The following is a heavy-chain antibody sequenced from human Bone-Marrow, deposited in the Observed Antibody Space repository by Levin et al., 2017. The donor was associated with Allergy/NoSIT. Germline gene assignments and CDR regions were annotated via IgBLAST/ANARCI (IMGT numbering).Heavy chain of an antibody. CDR1: GFTFSNSW. CDR3: ARGSSNAFDI. V-gene: IGHV3-7*01. Sequence: GGSLRLSCVVSGFTFSNSWMNWLRQAPGKGLDWVANIKQDGSERHYVDSVRGRFTISRDNAQNSLHLQMNTLRAEDTAVYYCARGSSNAFDIWGQGTTVTVSS. CDR2: IKQDGSER. D-gene: IGHD6-13*01. J-gene: IGHJ3*02.